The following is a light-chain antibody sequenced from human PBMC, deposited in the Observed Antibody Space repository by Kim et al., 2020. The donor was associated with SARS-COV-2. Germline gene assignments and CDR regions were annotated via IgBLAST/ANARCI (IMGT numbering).Light chain of an antibody. J-gene: IGKJ1*01. CDR1: QTISTW. V-gene: IGKV1-5*01. CDR2: DAS. CDR3: QQYNGYSPT. Sequence: ASGGDRVTITCRASQTISTWLAWYQQKPGKAPNLLISDASSLQSGVPSRFSGTGSGTEFTLTISRLQPDDFATYYCQQYNGYSPTFGQGTKVYIK.